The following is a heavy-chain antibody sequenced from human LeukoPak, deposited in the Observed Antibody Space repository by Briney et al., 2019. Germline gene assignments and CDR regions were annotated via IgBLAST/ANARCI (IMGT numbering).Heavy chain of an antibody. Sequence: GSLRLSCAASGFTFSSYWMHWVRQAPGKGLVWVSRINSDGSSTSYADSVKGRFTISRDNAKNTLYLQMNSLRAEDTAVYYCARGPKWELLHYYYGMDVWGQGTTVTVSS. CDR2: INSDGSST. V-gene: IGHV3-74*01. CDR1: GFTFSSYW. D-gene: IGHD1-26*01. CDR3: ARGPKWELLHYYYGMDV. J-gene: IGHJ6*02.